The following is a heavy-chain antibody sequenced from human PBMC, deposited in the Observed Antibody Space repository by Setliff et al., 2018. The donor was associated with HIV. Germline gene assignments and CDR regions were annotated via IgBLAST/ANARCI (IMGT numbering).Heavy chain of an antibody. V-gene: IGHV4-31*03. CDR1: GFSISSDGFY. J-gene: IGHJ4*02. D-gene: IGHD3-3*01. CDR3: ARTQPDTIFGVVIFDC. Sequence: TSETLSLTCTLSGFSISSDGFYWNWIRQRPGKGLEWIGYIFGSGITYYNPSLKSRLRISIDTSANQFSVELSSVTAADTALYFCARTQPDTIFGVVIFDCWGQGKMVTVSS. CDR2: IFGSGIT.